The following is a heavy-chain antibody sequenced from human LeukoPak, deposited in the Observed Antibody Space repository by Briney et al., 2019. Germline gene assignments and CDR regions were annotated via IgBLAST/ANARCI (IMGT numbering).Heavy chain of an antibody. CDR2: ISAYNGNT. D-gene: IGHD2-2*01. Sequence: ASVKVSCKASGYTFTSYGISWVRQAPGQGLEWMGWISAYNGNTNYAQKFQGRVTITADESTSTAYMELSSLRSEDTAVYYCAGGGCSSTSCYHYYYYMDVWGKGTTVTVSS. V-gene: IGHV1-18*01. CDR3: AGGGCSSTSCYHYYYYMDV. CDR1: GYTFTSYG. J-gene: IGHJ6*03.